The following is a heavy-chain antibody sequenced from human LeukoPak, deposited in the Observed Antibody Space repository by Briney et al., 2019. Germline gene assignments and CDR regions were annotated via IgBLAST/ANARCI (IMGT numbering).Heavy chain of an antibody. V-gene: IGHV3-74*01. CDR2: IDNDGYNA. CDR3: ARDRPHNWFDP. J-gene: IGHJ5*02. CDR1: GFTFSSYW. Sequence: GGSLRLSCAASGFTFSSYWMHWVRQAPGKGLEWVSRIDNDGYNAIYADSVKARFTISRDNAKNTLYLQMNNLRAEDTAVYYCARDRPHNWFDPWGQGTLVTVSS.